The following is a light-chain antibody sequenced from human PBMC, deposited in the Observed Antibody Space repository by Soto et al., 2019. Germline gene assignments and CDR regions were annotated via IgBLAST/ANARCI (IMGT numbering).Light chain of an antibody. V-gene: IGLV4-69*01. CDR2: LNSDGSH. Sequence: QSVLTQSPSASASLGASVKLTCTLSSGHSNYAIAWHQQQSEKGPRYLMKLNSDGSHSKGDGIPDRFSGSSSGAERYLTIPSLQSEDDADYYCQTWGSGIVVFGGGTKVTVL. J-gene: IGLJ2*01. CDR3: QTWGSGIVV. CDR1: SGHSNYA.